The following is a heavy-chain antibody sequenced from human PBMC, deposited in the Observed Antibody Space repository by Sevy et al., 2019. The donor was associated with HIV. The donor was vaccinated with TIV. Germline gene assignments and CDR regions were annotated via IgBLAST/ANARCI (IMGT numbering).Heavy chain of an antibody. V-gene: IGHV3-21*01. CDR1: GFTFSTYT. D-gene: IGHD2-2*02. CDR2: ISSSSSYI. J-gene: IGHJ4*02. Sequence: GGSLTLSCAASGFTFSTYTMNWVRQAPGKGLEWVSSISSSSSYIYYADSVKGRFTISRDNAKNSLYLQMNSLRVEDTAVYYCARAAYYCSTTSCYIDYWGQGTLVTVSS. CDR3: ARAAYYCSTTSCYIDY.